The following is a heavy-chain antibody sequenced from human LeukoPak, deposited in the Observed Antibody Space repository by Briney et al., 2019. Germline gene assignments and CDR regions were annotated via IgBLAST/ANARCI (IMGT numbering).Heavy chain of an antibody. CDR2: IYYSGST. V-gene: IGHV4-39*01. J-gene: IGHJ5*02. Sequence: PSETLSLTCTVSGGSISSGGYYWSRIRQHPGKGLEWIGYIYYSGSTYYNPPLKSRVTISVDTSKNQFSLKLSSVTAADTAVYYCASGDIMITFGGNWFDPWGQGTLVTVS. CDR1: GGSISSGGYY. CDR3: ASGDIMITFGGNWFDP. D-gene: IGHD3-16*01.